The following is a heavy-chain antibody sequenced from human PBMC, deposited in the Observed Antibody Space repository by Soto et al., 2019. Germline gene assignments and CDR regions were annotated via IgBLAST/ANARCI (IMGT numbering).Heavy chain of an antibody. D-gene: IGHD6-13*01. CDR2: INHSGST. V-gene: IGHV4-34*01. CDR1: GGSFSGYY. J-gene: IGHJ6*02. Sequence: LSLTCAVYGGSFSGYYWSWIRQPPGKGLEWIGEINHSGSTNYNPSLKSRVTISVDTSKNQFSLKLSSVTAADTAVYYCARWNLSSSWGYYYYYGMDVWGQGTTVTVSS. CDR3: ARWNLSSSWGYYYYYGMDV.